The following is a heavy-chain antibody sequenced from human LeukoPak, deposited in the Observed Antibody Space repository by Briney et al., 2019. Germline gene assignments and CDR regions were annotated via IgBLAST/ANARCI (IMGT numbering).Heavy chain of an antibody. D-gene: IGHD1-14*01. CDR3: AKDLNTITATDAFDI. CDR1: GFTFSSYS. Sequence: GGSLRLSCAASGFTFSSYSMNWVRQAPGKGLEWVSAISGSGGSTYYADSVKGRFTISRDNSKNTLYLQMNSLRAEDTAVYYCAKDLNTITATDAFDIWGQGTMVTVSS. J-gene: IGHJ3*02. CDR2: ISGSGGST. V-gene: IGHV3-23*01.